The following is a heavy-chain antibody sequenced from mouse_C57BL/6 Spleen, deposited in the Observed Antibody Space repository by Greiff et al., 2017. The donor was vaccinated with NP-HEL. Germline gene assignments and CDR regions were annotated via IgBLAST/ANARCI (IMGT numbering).Heavy chain of an antibody. CDR3: TTVTTGAMDY. CDR1: GFNIKDDY. CDR2: IDPENGDT. V-gene: IGHV14-4*01. Sequence: VQLQQSGAELVRPGASVKLSCTASGFNIKDDYMHWVKQRPEQGLEWIGWIDPENGDTEYASKFQGKATITADTSSNTAYLQLSSLTSEDTAVYYCTTVTTGAMDYWGQGTSVTVSS. D-gene: IGHD2-12*01. J-gene: IGHJ4*01.